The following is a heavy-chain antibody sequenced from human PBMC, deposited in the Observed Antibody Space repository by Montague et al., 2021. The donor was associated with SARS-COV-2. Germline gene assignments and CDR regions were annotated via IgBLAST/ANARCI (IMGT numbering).Heavy chain of an antibody. D-gene: IGHD4-17*01. V-gene: IGHV4-34*01. Sequence: SETLSLTCAVYGGSFSGYYWSWIRQPPGKGLEWIGEINHSGSTNYNPSLKRRVTISVDTSKNQFSLELSSVTAADTAVYYCARALPVTTFFYSYYGIDVWGQGTTVTVSS. CDR3: ARALPVTTFFYSYYGIDV. CDR1: GGSFSGYY. J-gene: IGHJ6*02. CDR2: INHSGST.